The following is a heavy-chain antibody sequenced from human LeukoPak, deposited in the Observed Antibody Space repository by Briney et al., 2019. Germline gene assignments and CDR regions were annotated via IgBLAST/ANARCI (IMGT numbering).Heavy chain of an antibody. CDR3: TRSVRNGHFDY. J-gene: IGHJ4*02. CDR2: MNPNSGNT. V-gene: IGHV1-8*01. CDR1: GYTFTNYD. D-gene: IGHD2-8*01. Sequence: ASVKVSCKASGYTFTNYDINRVRQATGQGLEWMGWMNPNSGNTGYAQKFQGRVTMTRSTSISTAYMELSSLRFEDTAVYFCTRSVRNGHFDYWGQGTLVTVSS.